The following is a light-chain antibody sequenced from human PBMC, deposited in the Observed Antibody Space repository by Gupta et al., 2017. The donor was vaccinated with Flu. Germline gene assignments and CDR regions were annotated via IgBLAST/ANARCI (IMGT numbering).Light chain of an antibody. Sequence: DSQMTHSPSSLSASVGDRVTITCRASQSISNYLSWYQQKPGKAPKLLIYATSSLQSGVPSRFSGSGSGTDFTLTISSLQPEDFATYYCQQSYNIPRSFGGGTKVETK. CDR1: QSISNY. CDR2: ATS. J-gene: IGKJ4*01. CDR3: QQSYNIPRS. V-gene: IGKV1-39*01.